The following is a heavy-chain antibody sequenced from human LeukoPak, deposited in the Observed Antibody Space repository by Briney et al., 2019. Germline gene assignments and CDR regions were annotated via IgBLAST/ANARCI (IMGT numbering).Heavy chain of an antibody. J-gene: IGHJ4*02. V-gene: IGHV1-2*02. Sequence: ASVKVSCKASGYTFSDCYIHWVRQAPGQGLEWMGWINPKSGGTNYAQTFQGRVTMTRDTSINTAYMELSGLTSDDTAVYFCAKEEEVVVPATPCLRMPDYWGQGTLVTVSS. D-gene: IGHD2-15*01. CDR2: INPKSGGT. CDR3: AKEEEVVVPATPCLRMPDY. CDR1: GYTFSDCY.